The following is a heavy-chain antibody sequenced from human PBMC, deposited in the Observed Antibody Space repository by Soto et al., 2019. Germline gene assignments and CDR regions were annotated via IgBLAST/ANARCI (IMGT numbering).Heavy chain of an antibody. V-gene: IGHV4-31*03. D-gene: IGHD6-25*01. CDR1: GGSISSGGYY. CDR2: IYYSGST. Sequence: SETLSLTCTVSGGSISSGGYYWSWIRQHPGKGLEWIGYIYYSGSTYYNPSLKSRVTISVDTSKNQCSLKLSSVTAADTAVYYCARGGSDGMDVWGQGTTVTVSS. J-gene: IGHJ6*02. CDR3: ARGGSDGMDV.